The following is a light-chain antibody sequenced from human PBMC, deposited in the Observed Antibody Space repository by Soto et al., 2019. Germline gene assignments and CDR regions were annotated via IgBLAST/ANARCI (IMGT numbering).Light chain of an antibody. Sequence: EIVLTQSPGTLSLSPGERVTLSCRAIQSVISSFLAWYQHKPGQAPRLLIYGASNRATGIPARFSGSGSGTDFTLTISSLEPEDFALYYCQQCYNWPQWTFGQGTKVDIK. V-gene: IGKV3-11*01. J-gene: IGKJ1*01. CDR2: GAS. CDR3: QQCYNWPQWT. CDR1: QSVISSF.